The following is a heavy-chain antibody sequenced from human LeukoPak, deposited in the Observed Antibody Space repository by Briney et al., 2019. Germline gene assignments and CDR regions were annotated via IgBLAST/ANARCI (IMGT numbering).Heavy chain of an antibody. CDR1: GGTFSSYA. CDR2: IIPIFGTA. V-gene: IGHV1-69*06. J-gene: IGHJ6*03. Sequence: ASVKVSCKASGGTFSSYAISWVRQAPGQGLEWMGGIIPIFGTANYAQKFQGRVTITADKSTSTAYMELSSLRSEDTAVYYCAGGRLHDYGRYYYYYYYMDVWGKGTTVTVSS. CDR3: AGGRLHDYGRYYYYYYYMDV. D-gene: IGHD4-17*01.